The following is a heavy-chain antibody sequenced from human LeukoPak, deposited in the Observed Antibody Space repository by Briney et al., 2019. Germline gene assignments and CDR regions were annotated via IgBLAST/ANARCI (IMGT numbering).Heavy chain of an antibody. J-gene: IGHJ4*02. CDR3: AKGIWYGSGTQPYYFDY. Sequence: GRSLRLSCAASGFTFDDYAMHWVRQAPGKGLEWVSGISWNSGSIGFADSVKGRFTISRDNAKNSLYLQMNSLRAEDTALYYCAKGIWYGSGTQPYYFDYWGQGTLVTVSS. D-gene: IGHD3-10*01. CDR1: GFTFDDYA. CDR2: ISWNSGSI. V-gene: IGHV3-9*01.